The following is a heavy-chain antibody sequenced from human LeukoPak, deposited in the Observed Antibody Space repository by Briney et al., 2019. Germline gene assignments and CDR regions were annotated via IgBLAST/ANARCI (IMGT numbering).Heavy chain of an antibody. CDR1: GGSISSSNW. CDR3: ARGRYSSSWLAAFDI. D-gene: IGHD6-13*01. V-gene: IGHV4-4*02. J-gene: IGHJ3*02. CDR2: IHHSGTT. Sequence: SGTLSLTCAVSGGSISSSNWWSWARQPAGKGLEWIGEIHHSGTTNYNPSLKSRVTMSVDTSKNQFSLKLSSVTAADTAVYYCARGRYSSSWLAAFDIWGQGTMVTVSS.